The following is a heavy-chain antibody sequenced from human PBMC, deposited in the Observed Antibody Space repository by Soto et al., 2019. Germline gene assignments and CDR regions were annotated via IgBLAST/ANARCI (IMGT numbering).Heavy chain of an antibody. J-gene: IGHJ6*02. D-gene: IGHD3-3*01. CDR3: ARETYYDFWSGPYYGMDV. CDR2: ISGSGGST. V-gene: IGHV3-23*01. CDR1: GFTFSSYA. Sequence: PGGSLRLSCAASGFTFSSYAMSWVRQAPGKGLEWVSAISGSGGSTYYADSVEGRFTISRDNSKNTLYLQMNSLRAEDTAVYYCARETYYDFWSGPYYGMDVWDQGNNVPVSS.